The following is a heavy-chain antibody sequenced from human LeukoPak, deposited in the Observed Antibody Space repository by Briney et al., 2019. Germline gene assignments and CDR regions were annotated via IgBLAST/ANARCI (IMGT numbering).Heavy chain of an antibody. CDR1: GFTFSSYW. CDR2: IKQDGSEK. V-gene: IGHV3-7*01. Sequence: GGSLRLSCAASGFTFSSYWMSWVRQAPGKGLEWVANIKQDGSEKYYVDSVKGRFTISRDNAKNSLYLQMNSLRAEDTAVYYCARDDYDFWSGYYTGSWFDPWGQRTLVTVSS. D-gene: IGHD3-3*01. J-gene: IGHJ5*02. CDR3: ARDDYDFWSGYYTGSWFDP.